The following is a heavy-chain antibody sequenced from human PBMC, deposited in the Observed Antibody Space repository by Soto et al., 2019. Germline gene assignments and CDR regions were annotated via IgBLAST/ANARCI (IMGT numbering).Heavy chain of an antibody. CDR3: ARDYYDRIGYYLADFDY. V-gene: IGHV1-18*01. J-gene: IGHJ4*02. CDR1: GYTFTSYG. Sequence: QVQLVQSGAEVKKPGASVKVSCKAFGYTFTSYGIIWVRQAPGQGLEWMGWISAYNGNTNYAQKLQGRVTMTTDTSTGTAYMELRRLRSDDTAVYYCARDYYDRIGYYLADFDYWGQGTVVSVSS. CDR2: ISAYNGNT. D-gene: IGHD3-22*01.